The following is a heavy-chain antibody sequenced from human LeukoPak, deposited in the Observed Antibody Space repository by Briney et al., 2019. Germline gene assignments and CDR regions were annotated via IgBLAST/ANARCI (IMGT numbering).Heavy chain of an antibody. CDR2: IFYSGST. V-gene: IGHV4-59*12. Sequence: SETLSLTCTVSGGSISNYYWSWIRQPPGKGLEWIGHIFYSGSTNYNPSLKSQVTISVDTSKNHFSLKLTSVTAADTAVYYCARASGVARHFDYWGQGTLVTVSS. CDR3: ARASGVARHFDY. D-gene: IGHD3-3*01. CDR1: GGSISNYY. J-gene: IGHJ4*02.